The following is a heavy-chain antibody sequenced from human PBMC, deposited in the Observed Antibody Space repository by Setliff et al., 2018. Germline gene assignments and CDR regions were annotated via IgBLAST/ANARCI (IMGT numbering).Heavy chain of an antibody. CDR2: IIPIFGTT. J-gene: IGHJ6*03. D-gene: IGHD5-12*01. CDR1: GGTFSNYD. CDR3: ARERGDIVTTTSYYYYLDV. Sequence: SVKVSCKASGGTFSNYDISWVRQAPGQGLEWMGGIIPIFGTTNYAQRFQGRVTITTDEPTSTAYMELSSLRSEDTAVYYCARERGDIVTTTSYYYYLDVWGKGTTVTVSS. V-gene: IGHV1-69*05.